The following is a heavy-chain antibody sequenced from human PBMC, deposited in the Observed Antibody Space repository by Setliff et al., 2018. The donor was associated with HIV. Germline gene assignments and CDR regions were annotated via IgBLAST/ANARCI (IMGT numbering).Heavy chain of an antibody. V-gene: IGHV3-11*04. J-gene: IGHJ4*02. CDR1: GFTFSDYY. CDR3: ARDEDGCNHFDS. Sequence: GGSLRLSCAASGFTFSDYYMNWVPQAPGKGLEWVSSISSSSTIYYADSVKGRFTISRDNAKNSLYLQMNSLRVEDTAVYYCARDEDGCNHFDSWGQGTLVTVSS. CDR2: ISSSSTI. D-gene: IGHD6-19*01.